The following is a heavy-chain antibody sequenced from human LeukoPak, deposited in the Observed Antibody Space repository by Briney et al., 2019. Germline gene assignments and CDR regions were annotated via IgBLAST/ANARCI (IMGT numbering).Heavy chain of an antibody. CDR2: IYDSGST. CDR3: ARGQEDRSGSYGPGMDV. CDR1: GDSLSSYY. Sequence: SETLSLTCTVSGDSLSSYYWNWIRQPPGKGLEWIGFIYDSGSTNYNPSLRSRVTISVDTSKNQFSLKLSSVTAADTAVYYCARGQEDRSGSYGPGMDVWGQGTTVTVSS. D-gene: IGHD3-22*01. J-gene: IGHJ6*02. V-gene: IGHV4-59*01.